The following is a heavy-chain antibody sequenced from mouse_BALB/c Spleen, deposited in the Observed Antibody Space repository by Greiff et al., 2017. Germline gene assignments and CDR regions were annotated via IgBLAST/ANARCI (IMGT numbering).Heavy chain of an antibody. Sequence: VQLQQSGAELVKPGASVKLSCTASGYTFTSYDINWVRQRPEQGLEWIGWIFPGDGSTKYNEKFKGKATLTTDKSSSTAYMQLSRLTSEDSAVYFCARWRDYYGSPDDWGQGTTLTVSS. J-gene: IGHJ2*01. D-gene: IGHD1-1*01. CDR1: GYTFTSYD. V-gene: IGHV1S56*01. CDR3: ARWRDYYGSPDD. CDR2: IFPGDGST.